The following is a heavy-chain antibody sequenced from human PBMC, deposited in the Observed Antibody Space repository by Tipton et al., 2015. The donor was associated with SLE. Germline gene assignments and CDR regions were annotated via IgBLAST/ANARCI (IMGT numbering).Heavy chain of an antibody. J-gene: IGHJ4*02. V-gene: IGHV4-59*01. CDR1: GGSISSYY. Sequence: TLSLTCTVSGGSISSYYWSWIRQPPGKGLEWIGYIYYSGSTNYNPSLKSRVTISVDTSKKQVSLKLSSVTAADTAVYFCARGDFWSGLDYWGQGALVTVSS. CDR2: IYYSGST. CDR3: ARGDFWSGLDY. D-gene: IGHD3-3*01.